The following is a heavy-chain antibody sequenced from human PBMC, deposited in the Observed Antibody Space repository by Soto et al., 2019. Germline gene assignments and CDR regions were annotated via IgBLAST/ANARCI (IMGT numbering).Heavy chain of an antibody. CDR1: GFTFNDYA. J-gene: IGHJ3*02. CDR3: ARALTTSITLDAFDI. CDR2: INWNGVST. Sequence: EVQLVESGGTMIRPGGSLRLSCAASGFTFNDYAMTWVRQPPGKGLEWVSGINWNGVSTGYADSLKGRFTISRDNAKNSLYLQMNTLRVEDTALYYCARALTTSITLDAFDICGQGTMVTVSS. D-gene: IGHD4-17*01. V-gene: IGHV3-20*04.